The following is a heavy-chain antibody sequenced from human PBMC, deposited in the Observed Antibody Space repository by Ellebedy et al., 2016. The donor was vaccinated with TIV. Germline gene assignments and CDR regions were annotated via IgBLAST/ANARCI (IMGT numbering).Heavy chain of an antibody. CDR2: IKQDGSVK. D-gene: IGHD2-21*01. CDR1: GFTFSTYW. CDR3: AREVGGGGAY. V-gene: IGHV3-7*01. J-gene: IGHJ4*02. Sequence: GESLKISXAASGFTFSTYWMHWVRQPPGKGLEWVANIKQDGSVKYYVDSVKGRFTISRDNAKNSLYLQMNTLRPEDTAVYYCAREVGGGGAYWGQGTLATVSS.